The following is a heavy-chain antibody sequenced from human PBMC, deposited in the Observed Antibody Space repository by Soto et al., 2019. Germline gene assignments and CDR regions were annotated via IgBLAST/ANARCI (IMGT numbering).Heavy chain of an antibody. Sequence: SETLSLTCTVSGGSISSDDSCWSWIRQPPGKGLEWIGYIYYTGSTYYNPSLKSRVTISADTSKNQFSLNLNSVTAADTAVYYCARVRYSDNSGVDYWGQGTLVTVSS. D-gene: IGHD3-22*01. CDR3: ARVRYSDNSGVDY. J-gene: IGHJ4*02. CDR2: IYYTGST. CDR1: GGSISSDDSC. V-gene: IGHV4-30-4*01.